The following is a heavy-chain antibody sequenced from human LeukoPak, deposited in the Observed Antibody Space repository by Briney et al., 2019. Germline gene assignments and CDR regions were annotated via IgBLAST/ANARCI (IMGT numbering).Heavy chain of an antibody. V-gene: IGHV4-31*03. Sequence: SETLSLTCTVSGGSISSGGYYWSWIRQHPGKGLEWIGYIYYSGSTYYNPSLKSRVTISVDTSKNQFSLKLSSVTAADTAVYYCARYCSGGSCYYFDCWGQGTLVTVSS. CDR3: ARYCSGGSCYYFDC. CDR1: GGSISSGGYY. CDR2: IYYSGST. J-gene: IGHJ4*02. D-gene: IGHD2-15*01.